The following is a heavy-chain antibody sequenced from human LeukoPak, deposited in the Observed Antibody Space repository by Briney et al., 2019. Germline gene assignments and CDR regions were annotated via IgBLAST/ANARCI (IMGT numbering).Heavy chain of an antibody. CDR3: ARLSADDYDFWSGYLNAFDI. CDR1: GYSFTSYW. Sequence: GESLKISCKGSGYSFTSYWIGWVRQMPGKGLEWMGIIYPGDSDTRYSPSFQGQVTISADKSISTAYLQWSSLKASGTAMYYCARLSADDYDFWSGYLNAFDIWGQGTMVTVPS. J-gene: IGHJ3*02. V-gene: IGHV5-51*01. D-gene: IGHD3-3*01. CDR2: IYPGDSDT.